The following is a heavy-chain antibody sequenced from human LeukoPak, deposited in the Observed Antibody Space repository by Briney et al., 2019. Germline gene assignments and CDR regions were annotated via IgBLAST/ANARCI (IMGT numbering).Heavy chain of an antibody. D-gene: IGHD2-2*01. CDR3: ARQAVYCSGTNCLRPDYYNYFMDV. CDR1: GGSISSGGYS. J-gene: IGHJ6*03. CDR2: IYHSGST. V-gene: IGHV4-30-2*01. Sequence: PSQTPSLTCAVSGGSISSGGYSWSWIRQPPGKGLEWIGYIYHSGSTYYNPSLKSRVTLSVDMSKSQFSLKLSSVTAADTAVYFCARQAVYCSGTNCLRPDYYNYFMDVWGKGTAVTVSS.